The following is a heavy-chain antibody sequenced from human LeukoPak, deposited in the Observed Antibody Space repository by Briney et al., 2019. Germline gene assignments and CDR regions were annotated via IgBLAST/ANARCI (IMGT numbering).Heavy chain of an antibody. V-gene: IGHV3-21*01. Sequence: GGSLRLSCAASGFTFSSYNMNWVRQAPGKGLEWVSSISSSSSYIYYADSVKGRFTISRDNAKNSLYLQMNSLRAGDTGVYYCGSSRSAEYFQHWGQGTLVTVSS. J-gene: IGHJ1*01. CDR3: GSSRSAEYFQH. CDR2: ISSSSSYI. CDR1: GFTFSSYN. D-gene: IGHD6-13*01.